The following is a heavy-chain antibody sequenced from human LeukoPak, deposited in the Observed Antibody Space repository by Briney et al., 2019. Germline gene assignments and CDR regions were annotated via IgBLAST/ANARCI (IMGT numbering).Heavy chain of an antibody. J-gene: IGHJ4*02. V-gene: IGHV3-23*01. CDR3: AKALTYYYGSGSYPYYFDY. CDR1: GFTFSSYA. D-gene: IGHD3-10*01. CDR2: ISGGGSST. Sequence: PGGSLRLSCAASGFTFSSYAMTWVRLAPGEGLEWVSAISGGGSSTYYADSVKGRSTISRDNSKNTLYLQMNSLRAEDTAVYYCAKALTYYYGSGSYPYYFDYWGQGTLVTVSS.